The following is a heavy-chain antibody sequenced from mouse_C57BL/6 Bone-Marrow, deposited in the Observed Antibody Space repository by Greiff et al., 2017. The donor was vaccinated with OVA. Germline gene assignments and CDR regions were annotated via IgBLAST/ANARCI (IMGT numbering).Heavy chain of an antibody. V-gene: IGHV1-55*01. CDR3: ARVYYGSSYWYFDV. J-gene: IGHJ1*03. D-gene: IGHD1-1*01. CDR2: IYPGSGST. CDR1: GYTFTSYW. Sequence: QVQLQQPGAELVKPGASLKMSCKASGYTFTSYWITWVKQRPGQGLEWIGDIYPGSGSTNYNEKFKSKATLTVDTSSSTAYMQLSSLTSEDSVVYYCARVYYGSSYWYFDVWGTGTTVTVSS.